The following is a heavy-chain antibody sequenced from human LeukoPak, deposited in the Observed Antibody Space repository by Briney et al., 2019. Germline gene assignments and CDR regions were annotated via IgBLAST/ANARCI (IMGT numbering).Heavy chain of an antibody. Sequence: GGSLRLSCAAAGFTFSDYYMSWIRHAQGKGMGWVPYISSSGSTIYYADSVKGRFTISRDNAKNSLYLQMNSLRAEDTAVYYCAGGRRWLQSLPWGQGTLVTVSS. V-gene: IGHV3-11*01. D-gene: IGHD5-24*01. CDR1: GFTFSDYY. J-gene: IGHJ5*02. CDR3: AGGRRWLQSLP. CDR2: ISSSGSTI.